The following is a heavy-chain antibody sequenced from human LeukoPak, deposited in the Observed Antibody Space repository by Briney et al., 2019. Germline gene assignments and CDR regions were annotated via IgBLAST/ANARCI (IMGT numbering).Heavy chain of an antibody. Sequence: PSETLSLTCAVSGYSISSGYYWGWIRQPPGKGLEWIGSIYHSGSTYYNPSLKSRVTISVDTSKNQFSPKLSSVTAADTAVYYCARSPERWLQLLIDYWGQGTLVTVSS. J-gene: IGHJ4*02. CDR2: IYHSGST. CDR1: GYSISSGYY. CDR3: ARSPERWLQLLIDY. D-gene: IGHD5-24*01. V-gene: IGHV4-38-2*01.